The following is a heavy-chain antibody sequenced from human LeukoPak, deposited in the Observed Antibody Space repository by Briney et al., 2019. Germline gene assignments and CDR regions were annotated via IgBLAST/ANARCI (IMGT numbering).Heavy chain of an antibody. CDR2: ISSSSSHI. CDR3: ARVPIVVVPAAYLNWFDP. CDR1: GFTFSGHS. V-gene: IGHV3-21*01. J-gene: IGHJ5*02. D-gene: IGHD2-2*01. Sequence: GGSLRLSCAASGFTFSGHSMSWVRQAPGKGLEWVSYISSSSSHIYYADSVKGRFTISRDNAKNSLHLQMNSLRAEDTALYFCARVPIVVVPAAYLNWFDPWGQGTLVTVSS.